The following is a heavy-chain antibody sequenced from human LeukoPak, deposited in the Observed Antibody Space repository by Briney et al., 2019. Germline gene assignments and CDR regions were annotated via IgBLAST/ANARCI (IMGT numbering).Heavy chain of an antibody. D-gene: IGHD6-19*01. CDR1: GGSVSSYH. Sequence: PSETLSLTCTVSGGSVSSYHWSWIRQSPGKGLEWIGKIYHSGSTNYNPSLKSRVTISVDTSKNQFSLKLSSVTAADTAVYYCARGLIRGIAVAGPPGEAFDIWGQGTMVTVSS. CDR2: IYHSGST. V-gene: IGHV4-59*08. J-gene: IGHJ3*02. CDR3: ARGLIRGIAVAGPPGEAFDI.